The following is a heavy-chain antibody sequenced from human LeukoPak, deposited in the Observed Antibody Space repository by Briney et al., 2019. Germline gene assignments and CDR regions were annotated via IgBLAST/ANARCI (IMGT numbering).Heavy chain of an antibody. CDR2: IRYEEKDK. D-gene: IGHD6-25*01. Sequence: GGSLRLSCAASGFSFNTYGMHWVRQAPGKGLEWVAFIRYEEKDKFYTDSVKGRFTISRGTSKKTLYLQMDSLRTDDTALYYCAKDGGSGWGTEGYPDYWGQGTLVTVSS. CDR1: GFSFNTYG. CDR3: AKDGGSGWGTEGYPDY. J-gene: IGHJ4*02. V-gene: IGHV3-30*02.